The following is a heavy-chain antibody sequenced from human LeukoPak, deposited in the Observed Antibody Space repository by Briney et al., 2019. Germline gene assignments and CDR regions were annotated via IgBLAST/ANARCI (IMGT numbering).Heavy chain of an antibody. CDR3: ARDFPSGGMDV. CDR1: GFTFSSYG. J-gene: IGHJ6*02. Sequence: GGSLRLSCAESGFTFSSYGMHWVRQAPGKGLERVAVIWDDGSDKYYADSVRGRFTISRDNSKNTLYLQMNSLRAEDPAVYYCARDFPSGGMDVWGQGTTVAVSS. CDR2: IWDDGSDK. V-gene: IGHV3-33*01. D-gene: IGHD3-3*01.